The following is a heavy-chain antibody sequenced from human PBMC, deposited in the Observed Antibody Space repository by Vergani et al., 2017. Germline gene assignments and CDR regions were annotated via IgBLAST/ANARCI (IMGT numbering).Heavy chain of an antibody. CDR1: GFTFSSYG. J-gene: IGHJ6*03. V-gene: IGHV3-30*03. CDR2: ISYDGSNK. Sequence: QVQLVESGGGVVQPGRSLRLSCAASGFTFSSYGMHWVRQAPGKGLEWVAVISYDGSNKYYADSVKGRFTISRDNSKNTLYLQMNSLRAEDTAVYYCARVGSSSWYGDYYYYYYMDVWGKGTTVTVSS. D-gene: IGHD6-13*01. CDR3: ARVGSSSWYGDYYYYYYMDV.